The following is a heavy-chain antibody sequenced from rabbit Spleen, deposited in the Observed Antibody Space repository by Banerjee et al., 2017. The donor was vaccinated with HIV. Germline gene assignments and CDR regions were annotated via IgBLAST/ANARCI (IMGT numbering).Heavy chain of an antibody. J-gene: IGHJ4*01. CDR1: GIDFTNYY. CDR2: IYAAKGST. CDR3: ARNVWAESTFNL. V-gene: IGHV1S7*01. D-gene: IGHD7-1*01. Sequence: QLTETGGGLVQPGGSLTLSCKASGIDFTNYYITWVRQAPGKGLEWIGIIYAAKGSTDYASWVNGRFTISSDNAQSTVDLKMTSLTGADTATYFCARNVWAESTFNLWGQGTLVTVS.